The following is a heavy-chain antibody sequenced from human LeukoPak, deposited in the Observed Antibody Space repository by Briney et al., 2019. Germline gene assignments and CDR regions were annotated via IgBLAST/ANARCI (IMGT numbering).Heavy chain of an antibody. V-gene: IGHV4-59*01. CDR1: GGSISSYY. CDR2: IYYSGST. J-gene: IGHJ6*04. CDR3: ARGLTNYDILTGYYPNYYYGMDV. D-gene: IGHD3-9*01. Sequence: PSETLSLTCTVPGGSISSYYWSWIRQPPGKGLEWIGYIYYSGSTNYNPSLKSRVTISVDTSKNQFSLKLSSVTAADTAVYYCARGLTNYDILTGYYPNYYYGMDVWGKGTTVTVSS.